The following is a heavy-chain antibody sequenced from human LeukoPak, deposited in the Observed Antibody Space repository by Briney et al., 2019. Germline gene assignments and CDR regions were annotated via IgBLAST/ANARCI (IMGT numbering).Heavy chain of an antibody. CDR3: ARLFYSGSYAFDY. Sequence: GGSLRLSCAASGFTFSSHWMHWVRQAPGKGLVWVSRINSDGSSISYADSVKGRFTISRDNAKNTLYLQMNSLRAEDTAVYYCARLFYSGSYAFDYWGQGTLVTVSS. CDR2: INSDGSSI. CDR1: GFTFSSHW. V-gene: IGHV3-74*01. D-gene: IGHD1-26*01. J-gene: IGHJ4*02.